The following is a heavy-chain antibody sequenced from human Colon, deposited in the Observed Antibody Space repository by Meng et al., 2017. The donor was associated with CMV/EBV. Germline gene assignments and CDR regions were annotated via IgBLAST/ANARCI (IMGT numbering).Heavy chain of an antibody. D-gene: IGHD5-18*01. CDR2: ISPTSTDI. CDR1: EVTFETYN. V-gene: IGHV3-21*01. Sequence: GGSLRLSCVGSEVTFETYNIHWVRQAPGKGLEWVSSISPTSTDIYHADSVKGRFTVSRDNAQNSVYLQMNSLRAEDTAVYYCARDPKVLDTTLATGFWGQGTLVTVSS. J-gene: IGHJ4*02. CDR3: ARDPKVLDTTLATGF.